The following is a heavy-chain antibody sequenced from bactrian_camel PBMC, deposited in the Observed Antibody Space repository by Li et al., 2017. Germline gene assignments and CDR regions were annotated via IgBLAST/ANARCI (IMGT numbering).Heavy chain of an antibody. CDR2: MHIDGRT. D-gene: IGHD4*01. V-gene: IGHV3S67*01. CDR3: AIIRLSYYGDYDPPVRY. J-gene: IGHJ4*01. CDR1: GFTFSRFG. Sequence: VQLVESGGGLVQPGGSLRLSCVASGFTFSRFGMMWVRQAPGKEREGVAAMHIDGRTSYADSVKARFTVSRDVAKNTVYLQMDSLKSDDSALYYCAIIRLSYYGDYDPPVRYWGQGTQVTVS.